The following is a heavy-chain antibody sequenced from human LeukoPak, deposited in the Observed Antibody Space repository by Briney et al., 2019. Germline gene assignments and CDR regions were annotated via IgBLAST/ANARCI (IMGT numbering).Heavy chain of an antibody. D-gene: IGHD2/OR15-2a*01. J-gene: IGHJ4*02. CDR3: ARGGRFYDRSLSD. CDR2: INHSGST. V-gene: IGHV4-34*01. Sequence: LRLSCAASGFTFSDYYMSWIRQPPGKGLEWIGEINHSGSTNYNPSLKSRVTISVDTSKNQFSLKLSSVTAADTAVYYCARGGRFYDRSLSDWGQGTLVTVSS. CDR1: GFTFSDYY.